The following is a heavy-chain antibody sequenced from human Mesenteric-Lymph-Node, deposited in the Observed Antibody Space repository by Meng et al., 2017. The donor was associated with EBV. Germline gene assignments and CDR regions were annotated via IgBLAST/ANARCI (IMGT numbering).Heavy chain of an antibody. D-gene: IGHD3-10*01. CDR1: VDSISSTSYY. CDR2: IYYSGNT. Sequence: QLQLQESGPGLVKPSETLSLTCTVSVDSISSTSYYWGWIRLPPGKGLEWIGIIYYSGNTYYNPSLKSRVTISVDTSNNRFSLRLTSVTAADTAVYYCARQSDHYYTSGSYFDYWGHGSLVTVSS. V-gene: IGHV4-39*01. CDR3: ARQSDHYYTSGSYFDY. J-gene: IGHJ4*01.